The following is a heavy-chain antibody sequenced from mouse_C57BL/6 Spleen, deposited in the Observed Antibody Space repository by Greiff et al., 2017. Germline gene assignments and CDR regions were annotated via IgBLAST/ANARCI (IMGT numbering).Heavy chain of an antibody. CDR1: GYTFTSYW. J-gene: IGHJ2*01. Sequence: VQLQQSGAELVRPGTSVKLSCKASGYTFTSYWMHWVKQRPGQGLEWIGVIDPSDSYTNYNQKFKGKATLTVDTSSSTAYMQLSSLTSEDSAVYDCARPYYYGSSSFDYWGQGTTLTVSS. CDR2: IDPSDSYT. CDR3: ARPYYYGSSSFDY. V-gene: IGHV1-59*01. D-gene: IGHD1-1*01.